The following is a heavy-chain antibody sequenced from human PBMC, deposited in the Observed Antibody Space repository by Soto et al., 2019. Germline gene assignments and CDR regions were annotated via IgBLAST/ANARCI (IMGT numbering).Heavy chain of an antibody. CDR1: GFTFSSYW. J-gene: IGHJ4*02. CDR2: INSDGSSI. D-gene: IGHD6-19*01. V-gene: IGHV3-74*01. Sequence: PGWSLRLSCAASGFTFSSYWMHWVRQAPGKGLVWVSLINSDGSSISYADSVKGRFTISRDNAKNTLYLQMNSLRVEDTAVYYCARETGYSSGWRQDYWGQGTLVTVSS. CDR3: ARETGYSSGWRQDY.